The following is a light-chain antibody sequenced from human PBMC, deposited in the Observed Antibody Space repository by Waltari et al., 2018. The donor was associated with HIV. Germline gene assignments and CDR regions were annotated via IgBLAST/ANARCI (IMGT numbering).Light chain of an antibody. V-gene: IGLV1-44*01. J-gene: IGLJ2*01. CDR2: SNS. Sequence: QSVLTQPPSASGTPGQRVTISCSGSNSNIATNTVNWYQQLTGTAPKLLIYSNSRRPSGVPDRFSGSKSGTSASLAISGLQSEDEADYYCAAWDDSLNAVFGGGTKLTVL. CDR1: NSNIATNT. CDR3: AAWDDSLNAV.